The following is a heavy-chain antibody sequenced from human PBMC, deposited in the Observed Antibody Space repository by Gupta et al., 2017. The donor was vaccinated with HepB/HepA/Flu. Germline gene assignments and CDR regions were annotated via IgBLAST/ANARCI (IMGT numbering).Heavy chain of an antibody. CDR2: ISYDGSNK. Sequence: QVQLVESGGGVVQPGRSLRLSCAASGFTFSSYGMHWVRQAPGKGLEWVAVISYDGSNKYYADSVKGRFTISRDNSKNTLYLQMNSLRAEDTAVYYCAKSPWQLPRILLSSGVVYWGQGTRVTVSS. D-gene: IGHD2-15*01. CDR3: AKSPWQLPRILLSSGVVY. J-gene: IGHJ4*02. CDR1: GFTFSSYG. V-gene: IGHV3-30*18.